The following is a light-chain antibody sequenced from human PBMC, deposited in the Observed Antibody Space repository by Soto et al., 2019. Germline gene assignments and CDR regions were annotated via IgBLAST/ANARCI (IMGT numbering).Light chain of an antibody. CDR2: DAS. CDR3: QQYNSYSPWT. CDR1: QSISSW. J-gene: IGKJ1*01. Sequence: DIQMTQSPSTLSASVGDRVTITCRASQSISSWLAWYQQKPGKAPKLLIYDASSLESGVPSRFSGSGSGTEFTLTISCLQPDDFATYYCQQYNSYSPWTCGQGTKVEIK. V-gene: IGKV1-5*01.